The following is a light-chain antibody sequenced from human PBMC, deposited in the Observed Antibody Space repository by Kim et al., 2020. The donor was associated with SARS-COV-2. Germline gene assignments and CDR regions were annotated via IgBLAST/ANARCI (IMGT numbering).Light chain of an antibody. V-gene: IGKV3-20*01. CDR1: QSVSSSY. CDR2: GAS. J-gene: IGKJ2*01. Sequence: SPGERATLSCRASQSVSSSYFAWYQQKPGQAPRLLIYGASSRATGIPDRFSGSGSGTDFTLSISRLEPEDFAVYYCQQYNTWPYTFGQGTKVDIK. CDR3: QQYNTWPYT.